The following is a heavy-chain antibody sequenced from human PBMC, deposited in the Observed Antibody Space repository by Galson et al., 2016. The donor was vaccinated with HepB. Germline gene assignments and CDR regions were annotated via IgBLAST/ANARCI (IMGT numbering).Heavy chain of an antibody. CDR1: GFSLTTSGMS. Sequence: PALVKPPQTLTLTCTFSGFSLTTSGMSVSWIRQPPGKALEWLARIDWDNDKTYSTSLKTRLTIFRDTAKNQVVLIMTNMDPADTATSYCARSPQHYYGAGSYYYYWGQGILVAVSS. J-gene: IGHJ4*02. CDR3: ARSPQHYYGAGSYYYY. CDR2: IDWDNDK. V-gene: IGHV2-70*11. D-gene: IGHD3-10*01.